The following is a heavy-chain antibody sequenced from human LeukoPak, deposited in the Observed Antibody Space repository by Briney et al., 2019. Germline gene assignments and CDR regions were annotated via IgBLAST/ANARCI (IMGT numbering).Heavy chain of an antibody. D-gene: IGHD5-12*01. CDR1: GLTFSSYE. CDR3: ARVRSGYADY. Sequence: GGSLRLSCAASGLTFSSYEMNWVRQAPGKGLEWVSYISSSGSTIYYADSVKGRFTISRDNAKNSLYLQMNSLRAEDTAVYYCARVRSGYADYWGQGTLVTVSS. V-gene: IGHV3-48*03. CDR2: ISSSGSTI. J-gene: IGHJ4*02.